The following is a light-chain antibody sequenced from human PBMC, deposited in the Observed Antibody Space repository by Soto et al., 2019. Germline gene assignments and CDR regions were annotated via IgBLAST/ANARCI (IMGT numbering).Light chain of an antibody. CDR1: QNINNL. CDR2: KAS. Sequence: DIQMTQSPSTLSASVGGRVTISCRASQNINNLLAWYQQKPGKVPKLLIYKASSLESGVPSRFSGSGSGTDFTLTISSLQPDDFATYYCQHYYTYTYTFGQGTKLEIK. CDR3: QHYYTYTYT. J-gene: IGKJ2*01. V-gene: IGKV1-5*03.